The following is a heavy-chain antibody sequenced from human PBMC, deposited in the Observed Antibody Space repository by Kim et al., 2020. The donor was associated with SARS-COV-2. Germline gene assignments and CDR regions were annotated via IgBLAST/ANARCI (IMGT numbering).Heavy chain of an antibody. D-gene: IGHD5-12*01. V-gene: IGHV3-30*18. J-gene: IGHJ6*02. CDR3: AKDGMATSTAGDYYYYGMDV. CDR1: GFTFSSYG. CDR2: ISYDGSNK. Sequence: GGSLRLSCAASGFTFSSYGMHWVRQAPGKGLEWVAVISYDGSNKYYADSVKGRFTISRDNSKNTLYLQMNSLRAEDTAVYYCAKDGMATSTAGDYYYYGMDVWGQGTTVTVSS.